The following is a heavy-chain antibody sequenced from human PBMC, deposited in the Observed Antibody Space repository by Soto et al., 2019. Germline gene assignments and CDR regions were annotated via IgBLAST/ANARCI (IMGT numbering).Heavy chain of an antibody. J-gene: IGHJ4*02. CDR1: GFTFSSYA. CDR3: AKDVSSWYGPLVFDY. CDR2: ISGSGGST. D-gene: IGHD6-13*01. V-gene: IGHV3-23*01. Sequence: GGSLRLSCAASGFTFSSYAMSWVRQAPGKGLEWVSAISGSGGSTYYADSVKGRFTISRDNSKNTLYLQMNSLRAEDTAVYYCAKDVSSWYGPLVFDYWGQGTLVTVSS.